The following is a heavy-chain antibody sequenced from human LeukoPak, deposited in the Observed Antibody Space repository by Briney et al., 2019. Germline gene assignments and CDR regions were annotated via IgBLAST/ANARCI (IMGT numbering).Heavy chain of an antibody. Sequence: GRSLRLSCAASGFTFCSYGMHWVRQAPGKGGEWVAVLWYDGSNKYYADSVTGRFTISRDKSTNTLYLQLYSLRAEDTAVCYCARDPAVGTPGVFDIWGQGTMVTVSS. CDR1: GFTFCSYG. CDR3: ARDPAVGTPGVFDI. J-gene: IGHJ3*02. V-gene: IGHV3-33*01. CDR2: LWYDGSNK. D-gene: IGHD6-13*01.